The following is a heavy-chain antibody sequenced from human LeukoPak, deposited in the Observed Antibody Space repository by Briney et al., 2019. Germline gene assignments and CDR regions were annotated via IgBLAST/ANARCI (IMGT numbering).Heavy chain of an antibody. CDR2: MNPNSGNT. Sequence: GASVKVSCKASGYTFTSYDINCVRQATGQGLEWMGWMNPNSGNTGYAQKFQGRVTMTRNTSISTAYMELSSLRSEDTAVYYCARVSNDSSGYYVYWGQGTLVTVSS. CDR3: ARVSNDSSGYYVY. V-gene: IGHV1-8*01. J-gene: IGHJ4*02. D-gene: IGHD3-22*01. CDR1: GYTFTSYD.